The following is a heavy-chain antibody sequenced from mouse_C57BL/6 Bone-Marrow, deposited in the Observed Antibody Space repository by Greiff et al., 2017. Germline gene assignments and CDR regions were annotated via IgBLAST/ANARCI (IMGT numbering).Heavy chain of an antibody. V-gene: IGHV1-72*01. D-gene: IGHD1-1*01. CDR1: GYTFTSYW. CDR2: IDPKSGGT. Sequence: QVQLQQPGTELVKPGASVKLSCKASGYTFTSYWMHWVKQRPGRGLEWIGSIDPKSGGTKYNEKFKSKATLTVDKPSSTAYMQLSSLTSEDSAVCDWASDGSTLYYVGDWGQGTTLTVSS. CDR3: ASDGSTLYYVGD. J-gene: IGHJ2*01.